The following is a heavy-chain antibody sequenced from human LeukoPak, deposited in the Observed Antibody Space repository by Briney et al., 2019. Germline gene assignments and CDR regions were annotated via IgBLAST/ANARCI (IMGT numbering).Heavy chain of an antibody. CDR1: GFTFSSYG. J-gene: IGHJ4*02. Sequence: GGSLRLSCAAPGFTFSSYGMHWVRQAPGKGLEWVAVISYDGSNKYYADSVKGRFTISRDNAKNSLYLQMNSLRAEDTAVYYCARRRYNWNAIDYWGQGTLVTVSS. V-gene: IGHV3-30*03. D-gene: IGHD1-20*01. CDR2: ISYDGSNK. CDR3: ARRRYNWNAIDY.